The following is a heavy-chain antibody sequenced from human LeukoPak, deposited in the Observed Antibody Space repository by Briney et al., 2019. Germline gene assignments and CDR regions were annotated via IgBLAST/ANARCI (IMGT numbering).Heavy chain of an antibody. CDR3: ALRLVGAVRVSWFDP. J-gene: IGHJ5*02. D-gene: IGHD1-26*01. CDR1: GYTFTSYG. CDR2: ISAYNGNT. Sequence: GASVTVSCKASGYTFTSYGISWVRQAPGQGLEWMGWISAYNGNTNYAQKLQGRVTMTTDTSTSTAYMELSSLRSEDTAVYYCALRLVGAVRVSWFDPWGQGTLVTVSS. V-gene: IGHV1-18*01.